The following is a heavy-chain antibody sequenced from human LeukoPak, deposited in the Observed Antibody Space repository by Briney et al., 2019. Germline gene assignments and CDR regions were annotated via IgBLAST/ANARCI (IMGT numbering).Heavy chain of an antibody. CDR1: GGTFSSYA. D-gene: IGHD1-1*01. CDR3: ARVSGTTTPPDY. CDR2: IIPILGIA. J-gene: IGHJ4*02. Sequence: SVKVSCKASGGTFSSYAISWVRQAPGQGLEWMERIIPILGIANYAQKFQGRVTITADKSTSTAYMELSSLRSEDTAVYYCARVSGTTTPPDYWGQGTLVTVSS. V-gene: IGHV1-69*04.